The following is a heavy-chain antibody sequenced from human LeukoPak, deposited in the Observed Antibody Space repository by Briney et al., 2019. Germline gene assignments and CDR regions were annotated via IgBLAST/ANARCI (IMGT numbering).Heavy chain of an antibody. CDR1: GFTFSSYG. Sequence: GGSLRLSCAASGFTFSSYGMHWVRQAPGKGLEWVAVIWYDGSNKYYADSVKGRFTISRDNSKSTLYLQMNSLRAEDTAVYYCAREVIPYYYDSSGVDYWGQGTLVTVSS. D-gene: IGHD3-22*01. CDR3: AREVIPYYYDSSGVDY. J-gene: IGHJ4*02. V-gene: IGHV3-33*01. CDR2: IWYDGSNK.